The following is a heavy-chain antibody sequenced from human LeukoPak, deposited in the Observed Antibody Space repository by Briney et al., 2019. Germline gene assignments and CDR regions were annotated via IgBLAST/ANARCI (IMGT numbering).Heavy chain of an antibody. CDR3: ATDEGSGTTDFDF. Sequence: GGALRLSCAVSGFAFRDAWMSWVRQAPGEGLEWVGRIRGKSDGGKVDYAAPAKGRFTISRDESKDTVYLHLASLKTEDTGVYYCATDEGSGTTDFDFWGQGTLVTVSS. CDR2: IRGKSDGGKV. CDR1: GFAFRDAW. D-gene: IGHD1-1*01. J-gene: IGHJ4*02. V-gene: IGHV3-15*01.